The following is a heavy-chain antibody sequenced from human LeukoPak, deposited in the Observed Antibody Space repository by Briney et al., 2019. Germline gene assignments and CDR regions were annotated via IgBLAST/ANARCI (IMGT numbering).Heavy chain of an antibody. J-gene: IGHJ4*02. CDR1: GFTFSSYG. CDR2: IRYDGSDK. D-gene: IGHD1-26*01. CDR3: AKDLHPMVGAKTFDY. Sequence: PGGSLRLSCAASGFTFSSYGMHWVRQAPGKGLEWVAFIRYDGSDKYYADSVKGRFTISRDNSKNTLFLQMNSLRAEDTAVYYCAKDLHPMVGAKTFDYWGQGTLVTVSP. V-gene: IGHV3-30*02.